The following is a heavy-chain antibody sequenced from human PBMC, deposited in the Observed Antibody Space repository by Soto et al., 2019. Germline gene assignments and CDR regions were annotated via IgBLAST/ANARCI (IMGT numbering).Heavy chain of an antibody. CDR1: GYTFTSYY. Sequence: QVQLVQSGAEVKKPGASVKVSCKASGYTFTSYYMHWVRQAPGQGLEWMGIINPSGGSTSYAQKYQGRVTMTRDTSTSTVYMELSSLRSEDTAVYYWARRGDTVTTDYWGQGTLVTVSS. D-gene: IGHD4-17*01. V-gene: IGHV1-46*01. J-gene: IGHJ4*02. CDR2: INPSGGST. CDR3: ARRGDTVTTDY.